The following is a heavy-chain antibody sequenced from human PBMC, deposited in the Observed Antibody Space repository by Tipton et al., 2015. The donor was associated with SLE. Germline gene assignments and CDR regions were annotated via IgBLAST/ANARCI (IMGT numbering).Heavy chain of an antibody. CDR3: ARSQWVRFPPNFFSSSMDV. Sequence: TLSLTCTVSDGSISSYYWSWIRQPPGKGLEWIGNVYYSGNTYYNPSLESRLTISVDTSKNQFSLKLSSVTAADTAVYYCARSQWVRFPPNFFSSSMDVWGKGTTVTVSS. V-gene: IGHV4-59*12. CDR2: VYYSGNT. J-gene: IGHJ6*03. D-gene: IGHD5-12*01. CDR1: DGSISSYY.